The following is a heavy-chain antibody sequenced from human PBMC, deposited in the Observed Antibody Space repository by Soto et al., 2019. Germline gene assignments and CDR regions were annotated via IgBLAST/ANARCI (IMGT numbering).Heavy chain of an antibody. CDR2: IYYSGST. Sequence: PSETLSLTCTVSGGSISSYYWSWIRQPPGKGLEWIGYIYYSGSTNYNPSLKSRVTISVDTSKNQFSLKLSSVTAADTAVYYCARHGGSRDFQHWGQGTLVTVSS. J-gene: IGHJ1*01. CDR3: ARHGGSRDFQH. CDR1: GGSISSYY. D-gene: IGHD2-15*01. V-gene: IGHV4-59*08.